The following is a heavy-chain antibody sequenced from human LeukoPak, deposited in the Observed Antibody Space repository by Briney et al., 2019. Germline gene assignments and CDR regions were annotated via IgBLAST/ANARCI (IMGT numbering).Heavy chain of an antibody. CDR1: GGTFSSYA. V-gene: IGHV1-69*05. J-gene: IGHJ3*02. CDR3: ASDNTGYSSGSGAFDI. CDR2: IIPIFGTA. Sequence: SVKVSCKASGGTFSSYAISWVRQAPGQGLEWMGGIIPIFGTANYAQKFQGRVTITTDESTSTAYMELSSLRSEDTAVYYCASDNTGYSSGSGAFDIWGQETMITVFS. D-gene: IGHD6-19*01.